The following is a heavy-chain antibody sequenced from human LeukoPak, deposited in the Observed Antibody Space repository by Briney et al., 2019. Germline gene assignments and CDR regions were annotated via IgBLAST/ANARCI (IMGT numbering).Heavy chain of an antibody. D-gene: IGHD4-17*01. CDR2: IKQDGSEK. Sequence: PGGSLRLSCAASGFTFSSYAMSWVRQAPGKGLEWVANIKQDGSEKYYVDSVKGRFTISRDNAKNSLYLQMNSLRAEDTAVYYCARGAPHDYGDYFDYWGQGTLVTVSS. CDR3: ARGAPHDYGDYFDY. J-gene: IGHJ4*02. V-gene: IGHV3-7*01. CDR1: GFTFSSYA.